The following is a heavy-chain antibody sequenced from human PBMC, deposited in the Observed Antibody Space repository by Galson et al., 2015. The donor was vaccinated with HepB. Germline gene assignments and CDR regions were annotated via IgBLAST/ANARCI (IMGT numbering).Heavy chain of an antibody. J-gene: IGHJ5*02. V-gene: IGHV4-39*01. CDR1: GGSIASSSYY. D-gene: IGHD1-26*01. CDR3: ARGRYINWFDP. Sequence: ATLSLTCTVAGGSIASSSYYWVWIRQHPGKGLEWIGSVHYSGSNYYKPSLKSQVTISVYTSKNQFALKLTSVTAADTAVYYCARGRYINWFDPWGQGILVTVSS. CDR2: VHYSGSN.